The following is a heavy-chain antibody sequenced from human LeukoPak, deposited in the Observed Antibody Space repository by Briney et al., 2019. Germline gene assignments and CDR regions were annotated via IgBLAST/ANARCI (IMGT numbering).Heavy chain of an antibody. J-gene: IGHJ4*02. CDR2: ISSSSSTI. CDR1: GFTFSSYS. CDR3: ARDRRSYSSGWYDY. Sequence: GGSLRLSCAASGFTFSSYSMNWVRQAPGKGLEWVSYISSSSSTIYYADSVKGRFTISRDNAKNSLYLQMNSLRAEDTAVYYCARDRRSYSSGWYDYWGQGTLVTVSS. D-gene: IGHD6-19*01. V-gene: IGHV3-48*04.